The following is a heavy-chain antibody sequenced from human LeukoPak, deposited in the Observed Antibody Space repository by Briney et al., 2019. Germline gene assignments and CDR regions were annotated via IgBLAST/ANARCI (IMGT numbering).Heavy chain of an antibody. V-gene: IGHV3-30*02. CDR1: GFTFSSYG. CDR2: IRYDGSNK. J-gene: IGHJ4*02. CDR3: AKDQYYYDSSGYYYFDY. D-gene: IGHD3-22*01. Sequence: GGSRRLACAAAGFTFSSYGMHWVRQAPGKGLEWVAFIRYDGSNKYYADSVKGRFTISRDNSKNTLYLQMNSLRAEDTAVYYCAKDQYYYDSSGYYYFDYWGQGTLVTVSS.